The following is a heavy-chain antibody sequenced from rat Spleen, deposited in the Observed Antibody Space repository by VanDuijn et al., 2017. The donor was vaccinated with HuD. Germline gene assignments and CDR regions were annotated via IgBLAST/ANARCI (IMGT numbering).Heavy chain of an antibody. V-gene: IGHV5-29*01. J-gene: IGHJ2*01. Sequence: EVQLAESGGGLVQPGRSLKLSCAASGFTFSNYYMAWVRQAPTKGLEWVATISSDGGRNFYRDSVKGRFTISRDNAKRTLYLQMDSLRSEDTATYYCSPLPGRNLAYWGQGVVVTVSS. CDR1: GFTFSNYY. D-gene: IGHD1-4*01. CDR3: SPLPGRNLAY. CDR2: ISSDGGRN.